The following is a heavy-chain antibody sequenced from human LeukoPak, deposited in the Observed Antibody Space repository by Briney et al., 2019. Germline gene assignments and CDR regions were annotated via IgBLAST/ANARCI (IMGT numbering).Heavy chain of an antibody. Sequence: SETLSLTFTVSGGSISSSSYYWGWIRQPPGKGLEWIVSIYYSGSTYYNPSLNSRVTISVDTSKNQFSLKLSSVTAADTAVYYCARPFKGDILTGYDYWGQGTLVTVSS. V-gene: IGHV4-39*01. CDR3: ARPFKGDILTGYDY. CDR1: GGSISSSSYY. J-gene: IGHJ4*02. CDR2: IYYSGST. D-gene: IGHD3-9*01.